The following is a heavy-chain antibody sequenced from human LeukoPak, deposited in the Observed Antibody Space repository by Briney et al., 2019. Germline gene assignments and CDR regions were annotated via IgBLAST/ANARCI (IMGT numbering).Heavy chain of an antibody. CDR2: ISSSGSTI. Sequence: GGSLRLSCSASGFTFSDYWMMWVRQAPGKGLEWVSYISSSGSTIYYADSVKGRFTISRDNAKNSLYLQMNNLRAEDTAVYYCARDRKQWLALDYWGQGTLVTVSS. D-gene: IGHD6-19*01. J-gene: IGHJ4*02. CDR3: ARDRKQWLALDY. CDR1: GFTFSDYW. V-gene: IGHV3-11*01.